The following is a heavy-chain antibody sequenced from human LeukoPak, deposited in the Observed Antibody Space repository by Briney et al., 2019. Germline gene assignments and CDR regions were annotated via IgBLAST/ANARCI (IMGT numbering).Heavy chain of an antibody. V-gene: IGHV1-46*01. CDR3: ARDASRGYQLLLGWFDP. D-gene: IGHD2-2*01. Sequence: ASVKVSCKASGYTFTSYYMHWVRQAPGQGLEWMGIINPRGGSTSYAQKFQGRVTMTRDTSTSTVYMELSSLRSEDTAVYYCARDASRGYQLLLGWFDPWGQGSLVTVSS. CDR1: GYTFTSYY. J-gene: IGHJ5*02. CDR2: INPRGGST.